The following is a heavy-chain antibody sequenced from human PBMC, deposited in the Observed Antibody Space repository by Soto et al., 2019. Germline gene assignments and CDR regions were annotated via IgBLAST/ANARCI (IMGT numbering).Heavy chain of an antibody. J-gene: IGHJ4*02. Sequence: GESLKISCKGSGYTFTSYWIGWVRQMPGEGLEWMGVIYPSDSDIRYSPSFQGKVTISADRSITTAYLQWSSLKAADTAMYYCVRSGTSSGRFSDYWGQGTLVTVSS. CDR2: IYPSDSDI. V-gene: IGHV5-51*01. D-gene: IGHD2-15*01. CDR3: VRSGTSSGRFSDY. CDR1: GYTFTSYW.